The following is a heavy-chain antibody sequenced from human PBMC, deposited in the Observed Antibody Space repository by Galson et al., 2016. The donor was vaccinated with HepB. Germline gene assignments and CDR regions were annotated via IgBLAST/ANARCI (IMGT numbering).Heavy chain of an antibody. CDR1: GFSLTTFA. D-gene: IGHD3-3*01. Sequence: SLRLSCAASGFSLTTFAMHWVRQAPGKGLEWVAVISYDGSDKYYADSVKGRFTISRDNPRNTLYLQMKSLRAEDTAVYYCAKGRPMDNFWSGYYTDFDYWGQGTLVTVSS. CDR2: ISYDGSDK. CDR3: AKGRPMDNFWSGYYTDFDY. V-gene: IGHV3-30-3*01. J-gene: IGHJ4*02.